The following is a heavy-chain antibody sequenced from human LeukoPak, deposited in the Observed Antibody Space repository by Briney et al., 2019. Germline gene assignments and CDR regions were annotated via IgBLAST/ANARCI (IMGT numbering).Heavy chain of an antibody. CDR1: GGSISSSSYY. V-gene: IGHV4-39*01. D-gene: IGHD3-3*01. CDR3: ARCDYDFWSGYHDY. J-gene: IGHJ4*02. Sequence: SETLSLXCTVSGGSISSSSYYWGWIRQPPGKGLEWIGSIYYSGITYHNPSLKSRVTISVDTSKNQFSLKLSSVTAADTAVYNCARCDYDFWSGYHDYWGQGTLVTVSS. CDR2: IYYSGIT.